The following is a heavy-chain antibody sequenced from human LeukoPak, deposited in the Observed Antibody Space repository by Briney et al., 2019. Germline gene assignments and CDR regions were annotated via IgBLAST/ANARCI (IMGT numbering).Heavy chain of an antibody. V-gene: IGHV3-23*01. CDR1: GFTFRYYA. CDR3: TRDPKRLDY. J-gene: IGHJ4*02. Sequence: GGSLRLSCAASGFTFRYYAMTWVRQAPGKGLEWVSAISGSGANTYYADSVKGRFTISRDSAKNSLYLQMNSLRAEDTAVYYCTRDPKRLDYWGQGTLVTVSS. CDR2: ISGSGANT.